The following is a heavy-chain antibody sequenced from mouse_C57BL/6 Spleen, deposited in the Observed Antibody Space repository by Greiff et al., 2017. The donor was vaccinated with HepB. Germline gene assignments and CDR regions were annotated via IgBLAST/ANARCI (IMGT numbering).Heavy chain of an antibody. Sequence: QVQLQQPGAELVKPGASVKVSCKASGYTFTSYWMHWVKQRPGQGLEWIGEIDPSDSYTNYNQKFKGKSTLTVDKSSSTAYMQLSSLTSEDSAVYYCARWGDGAYWGQGTLVTVSA. CDR1: GYTFTSYW. J-gene: IGHJ3*01. CDR3: ARWGDGAY. CDR2: IDPSDSYT. V-gene: IGHV1-69*01. D-gene: IGHD3-3*01.